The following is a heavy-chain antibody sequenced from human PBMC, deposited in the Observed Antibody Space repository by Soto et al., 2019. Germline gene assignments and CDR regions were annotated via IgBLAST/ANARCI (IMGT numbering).Heavy chain of an antibody. D-gene: IGHD5-18*01. CDR1: GGTFSTYA. CDR2: IIPMFGTA. J-gene: IGHJ4*02. CDR3: ASGIQLWLRRINNGYSG. V-gene: IGHV1-69*12. Sequence: QVQLEQSGAEVKKPESSVKVSCKAPGGTFSTYAISWVRQAPAQGLEWMGGIIPMFGTANYAQRFQDRVTITADESTNTVYMELSSLRSEDTAVYFCASGIQLWLRRINNGYSGWGQGTLVTASS.